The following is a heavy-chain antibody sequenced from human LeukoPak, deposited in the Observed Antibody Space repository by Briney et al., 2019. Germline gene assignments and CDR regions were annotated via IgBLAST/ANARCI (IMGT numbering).Heavy chain of an antibody. D-gene: IGHD3-3*01. CDR3: ARDRRGFWSGYDY. V-gene: IGHV3-23*01. CDR2: ISGSGGST. Sequence: PGGSLRLSCAASGFTFSSYAMSWVRQAPGKGLEWVSAISGSGGSTYYADSVKGRFTVSRDNSKNTLYLQMGSLRAEDMAVYYCARDRRGFWSGYDYWGQGTLVTVSS. CDR1: GFTFSSYA. J-gene: IGHJ4*02.